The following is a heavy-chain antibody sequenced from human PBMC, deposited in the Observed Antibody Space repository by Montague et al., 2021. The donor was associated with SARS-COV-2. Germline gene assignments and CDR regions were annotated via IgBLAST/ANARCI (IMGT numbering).Heavy chain of an antibody. V-gene: IGHV4-59*01. CDR3: ARAPMYRSSWYAYFDY. CDR1: GDSMNNYY. Sequence: SETLSLTCTVSGDSMNNYYWSWIRQPPGKGLEWIGYINYSGSTHYNPSLQSRVTQSKDTSKNQFSLRLTSVTAADTAMYFCARAPMYRSSWYAYFDYWGQGTLVTVSS. J-gene: IGHJ4*02. D-gene: IGHD6-13*01. CDR2: INYSGST.